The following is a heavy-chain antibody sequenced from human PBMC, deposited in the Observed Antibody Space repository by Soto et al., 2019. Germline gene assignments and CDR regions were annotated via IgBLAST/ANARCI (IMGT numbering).Heavy chain of an antibody. CDR1: GYNFTSYG. CDR3: ARDLYYSSGRYFDHDAFDI. V-gene: IGHV1-18*01. CDR2: ISPHNDRT. J-gene: IGHJ3*02. D-gene: IGHD6-19*01. Sequence: QVQLVQSGADVKKPGASVKVSCKASGYNFTSYGISWVRQAPGQGLEWMGWISPHNDRTKYARRFQDRVTTTTETPTSTVYMELGSLRSDDTAVYYCARDLYYSSGRYFDHDAFDIWGQGTVVTVS.